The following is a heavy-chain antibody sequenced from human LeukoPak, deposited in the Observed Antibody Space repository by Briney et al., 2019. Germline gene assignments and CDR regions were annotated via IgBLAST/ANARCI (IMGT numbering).Heavy chain of an antibody. J-gene: IGHJ4*02. Sequence: ASVKVSCKASGYTFIDYYLHWVRQAPGQGLEWMGWINPNSGGTNYAQKFQGRVTMTRDTSISTAYMELSRLRSDDTAVYYCASYHVHKVFDYWGQGTLVTVSS. CDR3: ASYHVHKVFDY. CDR1: GYTFIDYY. V-gene: IGHV1-2*02. CDR2: INPNSGGT. D-gene: IGHD1-1*01.